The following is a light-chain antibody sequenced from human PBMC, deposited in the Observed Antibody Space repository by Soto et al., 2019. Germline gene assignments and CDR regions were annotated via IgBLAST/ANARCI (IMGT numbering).Light chain of an antibody. Sequence: DIQMTQSPSSLSASVGDRVTITCQASQNINNYLNWYQQKPGRAPKLLIYAASSLQSGVPSRFSGSGSGTDFTLTISRLEPDDFATYYCQQYNSYWTFGQGTKVDI. J-gene: IGKJ1*01. CDR3: QQYNSYWT. CDR2: AAS. CDR1: QNINNY. V-gene: IGKV1-16*01.